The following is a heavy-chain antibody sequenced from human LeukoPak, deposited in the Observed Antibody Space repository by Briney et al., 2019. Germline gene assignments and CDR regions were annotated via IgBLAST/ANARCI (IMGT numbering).Heavy chain of an antibody. J-gene: IGHJ4*02. CDR2: INPNGGST. Sequence: ASVKVSCKASGYTFTNYYMHWVRQAPGQGFEWMGVINPNGGSTRFAQKFQGRLTMTRDTSTSTVYMELSSLRSEDTAVYYCARPSGWEFDYWGQGTLVTVSS. D-gene: IGHD6-19*01. CDR1: GYTFTNYY. V-gene: IGHV1-46*01. CDR3: ARPSGWEFDY.